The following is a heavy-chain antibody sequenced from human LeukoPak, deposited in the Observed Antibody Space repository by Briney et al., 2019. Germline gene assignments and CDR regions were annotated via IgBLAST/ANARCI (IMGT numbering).Heavy chain of an antibody. CDR2: ISAHSGNT. D-gene: IGHD1-1*01. J-gene: IGHJ4*02. V-gene: IGHV1-18*01. Sequence: GASVKVSCKPSGYTFSTYGITWVQQAPGQGFQWMGWISAHSGNTKYAENFQGRISLTTDTSATTAYMELRSLTSDDTAVYYCARDLSSGGWTLEFDYWGQGSLVTVAS. CDR1: GYTFSTYG. CDR3: ARDLSSGGWTLEFDY.